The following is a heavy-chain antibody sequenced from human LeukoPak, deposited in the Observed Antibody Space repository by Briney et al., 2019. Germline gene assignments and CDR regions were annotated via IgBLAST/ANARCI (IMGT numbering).Heavy chain of an antibody. CDR2: INHSGST. D-gene: IGHD3-22*01. J-gene: IGHJ4*02. Sequence: PSETLSLTCTVSGGSISSSSYYWSWIRQPPGKGLEWIGEINHSGSTNYNPSLKSRVTISVDTSKNQFSLKLSSVTAADTAVYYCARLSGYYYVDYWGQGTLVTVSS. V-gene: IGHV4-39*07. CDR1: GGSISSSSYY. CDR3: ARLSGYYYVDY.